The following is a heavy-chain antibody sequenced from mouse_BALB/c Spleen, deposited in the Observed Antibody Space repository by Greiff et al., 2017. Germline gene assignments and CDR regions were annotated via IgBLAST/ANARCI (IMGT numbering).Heavy chain of an antibody. CDR3: ARSEVRRGAWFAD. J-gene: IGHJ3*01. V-gene: IGHV5-17*02. CDR2: ISSGSSTI. CDR1: GFTFSSFG. Sequence: EVQLVESGGGLVQPGGSLKLSCAASGFTFSSFGMHWVRQAPEKGLEWVAYISSGSSTIYYADTVKGRFTISRDNPKNTLLLQMTSLRSEDTAMYYCARSEVRRGAWFADWGQGTRVTVAA. D-gene: IGHD2-14*01.